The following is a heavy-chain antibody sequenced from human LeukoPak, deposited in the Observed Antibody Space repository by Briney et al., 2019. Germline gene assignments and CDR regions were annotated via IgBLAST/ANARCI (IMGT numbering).Heavy chain of an antibody. V-gene: IGHV4-4*09. J-gene: IGHJ4*02. D-gene: IGHD6-19*01. CDR3: ARHVGRQWLALDY. Sequence: SETLSLTCTVSGGSISSYYWSWIRQPPGKGLEWIGYIYTSGSTNYNPSLKSRVTISVDTSKNQFSLKLSSVTAADTAVYYCARHVGRQWLALDYGGQGTLVTVSS. CDR1: GGSISSYY. CDR2: IYTSGST.